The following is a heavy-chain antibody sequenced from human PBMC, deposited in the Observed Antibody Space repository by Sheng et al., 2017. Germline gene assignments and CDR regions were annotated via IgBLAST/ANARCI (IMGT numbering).Heavy chain of an antibody. CDR2: ISYDGSNK. V-gene: IGHV3-30*04. J-gene: IGHJ4*02. CDR3: ASGGYYYGSGSYYNHDY. D-gene: IGHD3-10*01. CDR1: GFTFSSYA. Sequence: QVQLVESGGGVVQPGRSLRLSCAASGFTFSSYAMHWVRQAPGKGLEWVAVISYDGSNKYYADSVKGRFTISRDNSKNTLYLQMNSLRAEDTAVYYCASGGYYYGSGSYYNHDYWGQGTLVTVSS.